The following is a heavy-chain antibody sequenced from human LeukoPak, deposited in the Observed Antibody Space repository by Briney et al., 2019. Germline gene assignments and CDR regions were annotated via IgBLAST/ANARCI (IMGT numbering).Heavy chain of an antibody. CDR3: ASEGTTGTTWGPDY. D-gene: IGHD1-1*01. Sequence: GGSLRLSCAASRFTFNTYWMHWVRQAPGKGLVWVSRIDSDGYSTAYADSVKGRLTISRDNAKNTLYLQMNSLRAEDTAVYYCASEGTTGTTWGPDYWGQGTLVTVSS. CDR1: RFTFNTYW. V-gene: IGHV3-74*01. J-gene: IGHJ4*02. CDR2: IDSDGYST.